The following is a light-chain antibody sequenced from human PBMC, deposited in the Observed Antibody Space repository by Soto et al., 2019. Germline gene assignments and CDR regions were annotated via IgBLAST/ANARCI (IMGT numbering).Light chain of an antibody. J-gene: IGKJ1*01. CDR3: QQSGSSPWT. Sequence: EIVLTQSPGTPSLSPGERATLSCRASQSVSRNYLVWYQQKPGQAPRLLIYGASSRATGIPDRFSGSGSGTDFTLTISKLEPEDFAVYYCQQSGSSPWTFGQGTKVEIK. V-gene: IGKV3-20*01. CDR1: QSVSRNY. CDR2: GAS.